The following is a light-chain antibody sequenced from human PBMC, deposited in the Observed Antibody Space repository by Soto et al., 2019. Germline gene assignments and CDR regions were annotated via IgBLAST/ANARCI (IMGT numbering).Light chain of an antibody. CDR3: QQCNTFWT. CDR1: QSISSW. J-gene: IGKJ1*01. V-gene: IGKV1-5*01. CDR2: DVS. Sequence: DIQLPQSPSTLSASLGDRFTITCRSSQSISSWLAWYQQKPGKAPKLLIYDVSSLESGVPSRFSGSGSGTEFTLTISSLQPDDFATYYCQQCNTFWTFGQGTKVDIK.